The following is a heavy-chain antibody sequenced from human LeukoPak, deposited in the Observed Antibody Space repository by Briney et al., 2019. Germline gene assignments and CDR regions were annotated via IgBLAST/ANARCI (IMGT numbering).Heavy chain of an antibody. CDR1: GFIFSNYA. Sequence: GGSLRLSCAASGFIFSNYAMYWVRQAPGKGLEWVSAISGRSDNTYYADPVKGRFTLSRDSSKNTLYLQMNSLRADDTAVYYCAKWGDYDVLTGYYVSDFWGQGTLVTVSS. D-gene: IGHD3-9*01. V-gene: IGHV3-23*01. CDR3: AKWGDYDVLTGYYVSDF. J-gene: IGHJ4*02. CDR2: ISGRSDNT.